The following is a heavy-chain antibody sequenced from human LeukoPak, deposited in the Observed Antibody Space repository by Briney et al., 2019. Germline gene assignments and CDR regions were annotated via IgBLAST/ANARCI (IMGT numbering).Heavy chain of an antibody. D-gene: IGHD1-14*01. Sequence: TSETLSLTCTVSGGSISSYYWSWIRQPPGKGLEWIGYIYYSGSTNYNPSLKSRVTISVDTSKNQFSLKLSSVTAADTAVYYCARVINHGYMDVWGKGTTVTVSS. V-gene: IGHV4-59*01. CDR3: ARVINHGYMDV. CDR2: IYYSGST. J-gene: IGHJ6*03. CDR1: GGSISSYY.